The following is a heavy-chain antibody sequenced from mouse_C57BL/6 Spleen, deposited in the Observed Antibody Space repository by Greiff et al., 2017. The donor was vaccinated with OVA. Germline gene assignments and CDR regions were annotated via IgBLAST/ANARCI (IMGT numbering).Heavy chain of an antibody. CDR2: INPGSGGT. V-gene: IGHV1-54*01. J-gene: IGHJ2*01. CDR1: GYAFTNYL. CDR3: ARGITTVVFDY. Sequence: VQLQQSGAELVRPGTSVKVSCKASGYAFTNYLIEWVKQRPGQGLEWIGVINPGSGGTNYNEKFKGKATLTADKSSSTAYMQRSSLTSEDSAVYFCARGITTVVFDYWGQGTTLTVSS. D-gene: IGHD1-1*01.